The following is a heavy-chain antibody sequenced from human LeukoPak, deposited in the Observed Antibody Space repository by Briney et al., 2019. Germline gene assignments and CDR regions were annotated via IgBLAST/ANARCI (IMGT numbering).Heavy chain of an antibody. J-gene: IGHJ4*02. V-gene: IGHV1-69*06. CDR1: GGTFSSYA. CDR3: ARDSSPSYSSGWYSTGTYYFDY. D-gene: IGHD6-19*01. CDR2: IIPIFGTA. Sequence: GASVKVSYKASGGTFSSYAISWVRQAPGQGLEWMGGIIPIFGTANYAQKFQGRVTITADKSTSTAYMELSSLRSEDTAVYYCARDSSPSYSSGWYSTGTYYFDYWGQGTLVTVSS.